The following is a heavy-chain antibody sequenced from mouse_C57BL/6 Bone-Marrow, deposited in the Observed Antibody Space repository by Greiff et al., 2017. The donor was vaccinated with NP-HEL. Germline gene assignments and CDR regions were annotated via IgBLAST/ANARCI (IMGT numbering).Heavy chain of an antibody. J-gene: IGHJ1*03. Sequence: QVQLQQPGAELVRPGTSVKLSCKASGYTFTSYWMHWVKQRPGQGLEWIGVIDPSDSYTNYNQKFKGKATLTVDTSSSTAYMQLSSLTSEDSAVYYCARVSYYGSSWYFDVWGTGTTVTVSS. CDR3: ARVSYYGSSWYFDV. CDR1: GYTFTSYW. D-gene: IGHD1-1*01. CDR2: IDPSDSYT. V-gene: IGHV1-59*01.